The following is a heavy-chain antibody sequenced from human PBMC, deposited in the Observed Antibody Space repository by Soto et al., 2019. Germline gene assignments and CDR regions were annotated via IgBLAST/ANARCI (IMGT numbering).Heavy chain of an antibody. Sequence: SETLSLTCAVYGGSFSGYYWSWIRQPPGKGLEWIGEINHSGSTNYNPSLKSRVTISVDTSKNQFSLKLSSVTAADTAVYYCASALVYCSGGSCYDYWGQGTLVTVS. J-gene: IGHJ4*02. CDR2: INHSGST. CDR1: GGSFSGYY. CDR3: ASALVYCSGGSCYDY. V-gene: IGHV4-34*01. D-gene: IGHD2-15*01.